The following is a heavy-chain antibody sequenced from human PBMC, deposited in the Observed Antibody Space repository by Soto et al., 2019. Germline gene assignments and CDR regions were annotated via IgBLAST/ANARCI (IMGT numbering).Heavy chain of an antibody. Sequence: QITLKESGPTLVKPTQTLTLTCTFSGFSLSTSGVGVGWIRQPPGKALEWLALIYWDDDKRYSPSLKSRLTITKDPSKNQVVLTMTNMDPVDTATYYCAHVDDFWSGYYQVENWFDPWGQGTLVTVSS. V-gene: IGHV2-5*02. CDR2: IYWDDDK. D-gene: IGHD3-3*01. J-gene: IGHJ5*02. CDR1: GFSLSTSGVG. CDR3: AHVDDFWSGYYQVENWFDP.